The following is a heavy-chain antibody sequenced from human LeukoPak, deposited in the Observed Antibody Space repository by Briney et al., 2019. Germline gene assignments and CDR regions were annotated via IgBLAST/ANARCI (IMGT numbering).Heavy chain of an antibody. V-gene: IGHV3-21*01. Sequence: TGGSLRLSCAASGFTLSGYSMNWVRQAPGKGLEWVSSISSSSSYIYYSDSVKGRFTISRDNAKNSMYLQMNSLRAEDTAVYYCARCGGGNPRWFDPWGQGTLVTVSS. J-gene: IGHJ5*02. CDR3: ARCGGGNPRWFDP. CDR1: GFTLSGYS. D-gene: IGHD4-23*01. CDR2: ISSSSSYI.